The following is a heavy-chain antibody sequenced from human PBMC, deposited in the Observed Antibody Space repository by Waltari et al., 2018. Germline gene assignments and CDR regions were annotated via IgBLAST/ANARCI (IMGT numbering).Heavy chain of an antibody. D-gene: IGHD1-26*01. V-gene: IGHV4-59*11. CDR1: GGSISSHY. Sequence: QVQLQESGPGLVKPSETLSLTCTVSGGSISSHYWSWIRQPPGKGLEWIGYNYYSGSTNYNPSLKSRVTISVDTSKNQFSLKLSSVTAADTAVYYCAATDYYYYYMDVWGKGTTVTVSS. CDR2: NYYSGST. J-gene: IGHJ6*03. CDR3: AATDYYYYYMDV.